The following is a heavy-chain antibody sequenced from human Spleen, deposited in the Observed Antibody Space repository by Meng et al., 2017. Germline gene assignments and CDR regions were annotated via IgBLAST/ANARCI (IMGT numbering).Heavy chain of an antibody. D-gene: IGHD2-2*01. CDR3: ARVSSASSHPRFDP. J-gene: IGHJ5*02. CDR1: GGSISSGDYY. CDR2: IYYSGST. Sequence: VQLQESGPGLVKPAQPLSLTCTVSGGSISSGDYYWSWIRQPPGKGLEWIGYIYYSGSTYYNPSLRSRVTISVDTSKNQFSLELTSVTVADTAVYYCARVSSASSHPRFDPWGQGTLVTVSS. V-gene: IGHV4-30-4*01.